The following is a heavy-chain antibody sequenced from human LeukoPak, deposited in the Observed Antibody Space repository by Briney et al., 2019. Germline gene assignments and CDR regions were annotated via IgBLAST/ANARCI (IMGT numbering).Heavy chain of an antibody. Sequence: PETLSLTCTVSGGSISSYYWSWIRQPAGKGLEWIGRIYTSGSTNYNPSLKSRVTISVDTFKKQVSLKLSSVTAADTAVYYCARDPRNYYGSGEGFDPWGQGTLVTVSS. CDR3: ARDPRNYYGSGEGFDP. J-gene: IGHJ5*02. CDR1: GGSISSYY. CDR2: IYTSGST. V-gene: IGHV4-4*07. D-gene: IGHD3-10*01.